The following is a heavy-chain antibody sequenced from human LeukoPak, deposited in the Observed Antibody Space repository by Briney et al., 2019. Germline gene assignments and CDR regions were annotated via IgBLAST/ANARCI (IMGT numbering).Heavy chain of an antibody. J-gene: IGHJ3*02. V-gene: IGHV1-69*02. D-gene: IGHD2-2*01. CDR2: IIPILGIA. CDR1: GGTFSSYT. CDR3: ARGSQLLGFDAFDI. Sequence: SVKVSCKASGGTFSSYTISWVRQAPGQGPEWMGRIIPILGIANYAQKFQGRVTITADKSTSTAYMELSSLRSEDTAVYYCARGSQLLGFDAFDIWGHGTMVTVSS.